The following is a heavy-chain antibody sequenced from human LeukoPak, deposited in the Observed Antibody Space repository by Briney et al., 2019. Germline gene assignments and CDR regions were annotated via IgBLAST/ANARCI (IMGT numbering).Heavy chain of an antibody. CDR3: ARLSDFWSSYPYGMYV. CDR1: GGSISSSSYY. D-gene: IGHD3-3*01. V-gene: IGHV4-61*05. Sequence: SETLSLTCTVSGGSISSSSYYWSWIRQPPGKGLEWIGYIYYSGSTNYNPSLKRRVTISVDTSKNQFSLKLSSVTAADTAVYYCARLSDFWSSYPYGMYVWGQGTTVTVS. CDR2: IYYSGST. J-gene: IGHJ6*02.